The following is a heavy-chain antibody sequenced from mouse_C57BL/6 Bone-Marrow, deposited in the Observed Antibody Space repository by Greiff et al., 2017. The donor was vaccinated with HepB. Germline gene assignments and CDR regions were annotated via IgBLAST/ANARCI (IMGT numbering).Heavy chain of an antibody. V-gene: IGHV1-59*01. CDR1: GYTFTSYW. D-gene: IGHD2-5*01. CDR3: ASYYSNPFAY. CDR2: IDPSDSYT. Sequence: VKLQQPGAELVRPGTSVKLSCKASGYTFTSYWMHWVKQRPGQGLEWIGVIDPSDSYTNYNQKFKGKATLTVDTSSSTAYMQLSSLTSEDSAVYYCASYYSNPFAYWGQGTLVTVSA. J-gene: IGHJ3*01.